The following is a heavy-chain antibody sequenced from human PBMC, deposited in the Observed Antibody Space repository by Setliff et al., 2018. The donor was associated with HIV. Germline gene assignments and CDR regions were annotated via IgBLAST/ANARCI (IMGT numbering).Heavy chain of an antibody. J-gene: IGHJ6*03. CDR1: GGSFSSYH. V-gene: IGHV4-4*07. CDR2: IYASGST. CDR3: ARVGASGVPSTMDYYYYMDV. Sequence: PSETLSLTCTVSGGSFSSYHWSWIRHRAGKGLEWIGHIYASGSTKSNPSLESRVTMLVETSRTQFPLKLRSVTAADTAVYYCARVGASGVPSTMDYYYYMDVWGKGTTVTVSS. D-gene: IGHD3-10*01.